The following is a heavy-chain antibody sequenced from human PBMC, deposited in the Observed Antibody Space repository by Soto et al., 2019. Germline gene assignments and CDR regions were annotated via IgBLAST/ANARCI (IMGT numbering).Heavy chain of an antibody. J-gene: IGHJ5*02. CDR2: IIPIFGTA. V-gene: IGHV1-69*13. CDR3: ARGSGERRGWFDP. D-gene: IGHD1-1*01. Sequence: GASVKVSCKASGGTFSSYAISWVRQAPGQGLEWMGGIIPIFGTANYAQKFQGRVTITADESTSAAYMELSSLRSEDTAVYYCARGSGERRGWFDPWGQGTLVTVSS. CDR1: GGTFSSYA.